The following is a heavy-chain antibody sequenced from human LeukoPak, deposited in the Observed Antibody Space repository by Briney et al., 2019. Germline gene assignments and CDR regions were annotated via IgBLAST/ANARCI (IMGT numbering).Heavy chain of an antibody. CDR3: AKDAPRYCGGDCYLDY. V-gene: IGHV3-33*06. D-gene: IGHD2-21*02. CDR1: GFTFSSYG. J-gene: IGHJ4*02. CDR2: IWYDGSNK. Sequence: GGSLRLSCAASGFTFSSYGMHWVRQAPGKGLEWVAVIWYDGSNKYYADSVKGRFTISRDNSKNTLYLQMNSLRAKDTAVYYCAKDAPRYCGGDCYLDYWGQGTLVTVSS.